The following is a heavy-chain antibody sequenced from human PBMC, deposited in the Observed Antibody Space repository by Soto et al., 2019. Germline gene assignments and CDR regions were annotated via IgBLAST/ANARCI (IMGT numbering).Heavy chain of an antibody. D-gene: IGHD4-4*01. CDR3: ARDQRYLRQGYSDY. CDR2: IGDTGTFI. J-gene: IGHJ4*02. CDR1: AFIFSDHS. V-gene: IGHV3-21*01. Sequence: EVQLVESGGGLVKPGGSLRRSCVGSAFIFSDHSMNWVRQAPGKGLEWVTSIGDTGTFIYYADSVKGRFTISRDNAKNSLFLQMDSLRPEDTAVYYCARDQRYLRQGYSDYWGQGTLVTVSS.